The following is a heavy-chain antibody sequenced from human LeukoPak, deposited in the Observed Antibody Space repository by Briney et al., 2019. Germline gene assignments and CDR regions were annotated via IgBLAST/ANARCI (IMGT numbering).Heavy chain of an antibody. CDR1: GGSISSGGYS. J-gene: IGHJ4*02. D-gene: IGHD3-10*01. CDR2: IYHSGST. CDR3: ARGGYDSPFDY. V-gene: IGHV4-30-2*01. Sequence: SETLSLTCAVSGGSISSGGYSWSWIRQPPGKGLEWIGYIYHSGSTYYNPSLKSRVTISVDRSKNQFSLKLSSATAADTAVYYCARGGYDSPFDYWGQGTLVTVSS.